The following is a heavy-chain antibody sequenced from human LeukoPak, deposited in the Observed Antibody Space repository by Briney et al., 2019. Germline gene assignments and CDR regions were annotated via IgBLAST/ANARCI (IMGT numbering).Heavy chain of an antibody. Sequence: GGSLGLSCTASGFSFSDYGLHWVRQAPGKGLEWVAIIWFDGVNKYYEDSVKGRFTISRDISKNTFYLQMNSLRAEDTAVYYCAKGGGGGNSGYLDYWGQGTLVTVSS. V-gene: IGHV3-33*06. CDR1: GFSFSDYG. CDR2: IWFDGVNK. J-gene: IGHJ4*02. CDR3: AKGGGGGNSGYLDY. D-gene: IGHD4-23*01.